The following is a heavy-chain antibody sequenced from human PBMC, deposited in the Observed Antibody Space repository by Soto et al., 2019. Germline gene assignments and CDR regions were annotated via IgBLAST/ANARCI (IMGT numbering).Heavy chain of an antibody. CDR1: GGSISSYY. J-gene: IGHJ6*02. CDR3: ARDGGSWSYYYGMGV. CDR2: IYYSGST. V-gene: IGHV4-59*01. D-gene: IGHD3-16*01. Sequence: QVQLQESGPGLVKPSETLSLTCTVSGGSISSYYWHWIRQPPGKGLEWLGYIYYSGSTKYNPSLTSRATISLDTSRSQFSLKLTSMTAADTAIYYCARDGGSWSYYYGMGVWGQGTPVTVSS.